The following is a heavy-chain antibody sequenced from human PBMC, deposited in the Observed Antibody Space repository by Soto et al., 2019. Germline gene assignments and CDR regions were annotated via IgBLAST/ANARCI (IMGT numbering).Heavy chain of an antibody. D-gene: IGHD6-13*01. CDR3: ARSSHKESWFDP. CDR1: NGSISNFY. Sequence: QVQLQESGPGLVKPSETLSLSCTVSNGSISNFYWNWIRHPAGKGLEWIGRIYASGSTNLNPSLRSRVTMSVDTSKNQFSLKLNSVTAADTAVYYCARSSHKESWFDPWGQGTLSQSPQ. CDR2: IYASGST. J-gene: IGHJ5*02. V-gene: IGHV4-4*07.